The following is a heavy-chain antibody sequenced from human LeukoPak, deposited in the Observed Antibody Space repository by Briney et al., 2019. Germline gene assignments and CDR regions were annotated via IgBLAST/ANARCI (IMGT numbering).Heavy chain of an antibody. CDR3: ARGTTAGFFYFDF. Sequence: SETLSLTCTVSGVSINSFHWSWIRQPPGKRLEWIGYVHYSGTTKYNPSLERRVTMSIDMSKNQFSLRLSSVTPADTAVHFCARGTTAGFFYFDFWGQGTLVTVSS. CDR2: VHYSGTT. V-gene: IGHV4-59*01. CDR1: GVSINSFH. D-gene: IGHD4-17*01. J-gene: IGHJ4*02.